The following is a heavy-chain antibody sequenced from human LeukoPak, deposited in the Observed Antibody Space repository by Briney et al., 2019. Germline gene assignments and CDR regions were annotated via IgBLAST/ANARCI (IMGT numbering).Heavy chain of an antibody. D-gene: IGHD2-15*01. CDR2: INPSGGST. J-gene: IGHJ4*02. Sequence: GASVKVSCKASGYTFTSYYMHWVRQAPGQGLEWMGIINPSGGSTSYAQKFQGRVTTTADKSTSTAYMELSSLRSEDTAVYYYAIGNSGYCSGGSCYSHPTDYWGQGTLVTVSS. CDR1: GYTFTSYY. CDR3: AIGNSGYCSGGSCYSHPTDY. V-gene: IGHV1-46*01.